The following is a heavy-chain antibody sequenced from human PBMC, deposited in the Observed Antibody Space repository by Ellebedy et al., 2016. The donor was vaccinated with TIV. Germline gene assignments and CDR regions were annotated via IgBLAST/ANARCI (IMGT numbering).Heavy chain of an antibody. D-gene: IGHD3-10*01. J-gene: IGHJ3*02. Sequence: GESLKISCAASKSTFNNYGMHWVRQAPGKGLEWVAVIWYDGTNQYYRDSVKGRFTIARDNSKRTMFLQMNNLRPDDTAVYYCARDRAPMVRRAITLPGAYDMWGQGTMVTVSS. CDR2: IWYDGTNQ. V-gene: IGHV3-33*01. CDR1: KSTFNNYG. CDR3: ARDRAPMVRRAITLPGAYDM.